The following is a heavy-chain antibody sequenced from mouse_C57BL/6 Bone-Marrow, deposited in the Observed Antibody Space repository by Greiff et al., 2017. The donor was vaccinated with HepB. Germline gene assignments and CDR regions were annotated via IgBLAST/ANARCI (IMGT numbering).Heavy chain of an antibody. V-gene: IGHV1-50*01. J-gene: IGHJ4*01. Sequence: QVQLQQSGAELVKPGASVKLSCKASGYTFTSYWMQWVKQRPGQGLEWIGEIDPSDSYTNYNQKFKGKATLTVDTSSSTAYMQLSSLTSEDSAVYYCARSLLQGDYWGQGTSVTVSS. CDR3: ARSLLQGDY. CDR1: GYTFTSYW. D-gene: IGHD6-2*01. CDR2: IDPSDSYT.